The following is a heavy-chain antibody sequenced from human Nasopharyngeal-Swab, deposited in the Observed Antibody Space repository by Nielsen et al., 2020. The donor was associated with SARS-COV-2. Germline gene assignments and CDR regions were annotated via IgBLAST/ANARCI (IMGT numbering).Heavy chain of an antibody. V-gene: IGHV3-48*04. J-gene: IGHJ4*02. CDR2: ITSDNSV. D-gene: IGHD5-12*01. Sequence: GGSLRLSCATSGFTFSPYTMTWVRQAPGKGLQWISYITSDNSVHYADSVRGRFTISRDNAKDSLYLQMNSLTAEDTAVYYCARERGGGYGDYWGQGTLVTVSS. CDR3: ARERGGGYGDY. CDR1: GFTFSPYT.